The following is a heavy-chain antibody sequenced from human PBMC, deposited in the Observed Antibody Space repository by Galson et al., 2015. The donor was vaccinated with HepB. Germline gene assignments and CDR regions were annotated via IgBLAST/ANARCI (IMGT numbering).Heavy chain of an antibody. D-gene: IGHD5-24*01. V-gene: IGHV1-69*02. CDR1: GGTFSSYT. J-gene: IGHJ4*02. CDR2: IIPILGIA. CDR3: ARAYIGDGYNSSPDY. Sequence: SVKVSCKASGGTFSSYTFSWVRQAPGQGLEWMGRIIPILGIANYAQKFQGRVTITADKSTSTAYMELSSLRSEDTAVYYCARAYIGDGYNSSPDYWGQGPLVTVSS.